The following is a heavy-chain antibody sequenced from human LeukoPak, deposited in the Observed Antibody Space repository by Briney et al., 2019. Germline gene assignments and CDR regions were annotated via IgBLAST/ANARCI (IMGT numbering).Heavy chain of an antibody. CDR2: VYYSGST. J-gene: IGHJ5*02. D-gene: IGHD2-8*01. CDR3: ARASFNVVFGNWFDP. CDR1: SGSIGSSSNY. Sequence: PSETLSLTCTVSSGSIGSSSNYWGWIRQAPGKGLEWIGNVYYSGSTFYNPSLKSRVTISVDTSKNQFSPKLRPVTAADTAIYYCARASFNVVFGNWFDPWGQGTLVTVSS. V-gene: IGHV4-39*01.